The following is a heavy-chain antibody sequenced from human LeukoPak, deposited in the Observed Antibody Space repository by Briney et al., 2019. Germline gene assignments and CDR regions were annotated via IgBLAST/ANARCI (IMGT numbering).Heavy chain of an antibody. CDR3: AKRGGTESFYYYYMDV. J-gene: IGHJ6*03. D-gene: IGHD2-15*01. CDR2: ISRSGGTT. Sequence: GGSLRLSCAASGFTFSSYDMTWVRQTPGKGLEWVALISRSGGTTYYADSVKGRFTISRDNSKNTLYLQMNSLRAEDTAEYYCAKRGGTESFYYYYMDVWGKGTTVTVSS. CDR1: GFTFSSYD. V-gene: IGHV3-23*01.